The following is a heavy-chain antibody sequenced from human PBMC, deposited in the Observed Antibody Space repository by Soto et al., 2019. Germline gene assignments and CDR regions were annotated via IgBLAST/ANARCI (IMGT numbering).Heavy chain of an antibody. CDR3: ARDNLAGLLTNWFDP. CDR2: INPNSGGT. D-gene: IGHD2-21*02. CDR1: GYPFTCSY. Sequence: GASVKVSCKASGYPFTCSYMHWVRQAPGQGLEWMGWINPNSGGTNYAQKFQGWVTMTRDTSISTAYMELSRLRSDDTAVYYCARDNLAGLLTNWFDPWGQGTLVTVSS. J-gene: IGHJ5*02. V-gene: IGHV1-2*04.